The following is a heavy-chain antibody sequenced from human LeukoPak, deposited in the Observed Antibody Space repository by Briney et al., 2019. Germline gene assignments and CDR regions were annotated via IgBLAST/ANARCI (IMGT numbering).Heavy chain of an antibody. D-gene: IGHD2-15*01. Sequence: GSLRLSCAASGFTFGSYAMSWVRQAPGKGLEWVSALSLSGDTTYYADSVRGRFIISRDNSKNTLYLQMNSLRAEDTAVYYCAKHLHQGSSPYFYYGMDVWGQGITVTVSS. CDR1: GFTFGSYA. CDR2: LSLSGDTT. V-gene: IGHV3-23*01. CDR3: AKHLHQGSSPYFYYGMDV. J-gene: IGHJ6*02.